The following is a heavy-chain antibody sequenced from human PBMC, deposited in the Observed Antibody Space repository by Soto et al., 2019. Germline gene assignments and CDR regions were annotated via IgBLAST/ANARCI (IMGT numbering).Heavy chain of an antibody. CDR1: GFTFSSYG. J-gene: IGHJ4*02. D-gene: IGHD3-16*02. CDR3: ARGLSYDYIWGSYRYSLQYVY. Sequence: GGSLRLSCAASGFTFSSYGMHWVRQAPGKGLEWVAVIWYDGGNKYYADSVKGRFTISRDNSKNTLYLQMNSLRAEDTAVYYCARGLSYDYIWGSYRYSLQYVYWGQGTLVTVSS. V-gene: IGHV3-33*01. CDR2: IWYDGGNK.